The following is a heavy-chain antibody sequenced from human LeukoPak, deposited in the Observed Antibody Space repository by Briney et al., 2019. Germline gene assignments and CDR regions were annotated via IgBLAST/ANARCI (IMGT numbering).Heavy chain of an antibody. CDR1: GFIFSDYY. J-gene: IGHJ4*02. Sequence: GSLRLSCAASGFIFSDYYWSWIRQPPGKGLEWIGEINHSGSTNYNPSLKSRVTISVDTSKNQFSLKLSSVTAADTAVYYCASGYCYGYPYWGQGTLVTVSS. D-gene: IGHD5-18*01. V-gene: IGHV4-34*01. CDR3: ASGYCYGYPY. CDR2: INHSGST.